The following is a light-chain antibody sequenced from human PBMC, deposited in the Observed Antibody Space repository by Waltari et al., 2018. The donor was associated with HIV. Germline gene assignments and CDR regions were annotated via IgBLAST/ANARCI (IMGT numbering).Light chain of an antibody. CDR3: MQALQTPFT. V-gene: IGKV2-28*01. J-gene: IGKJ3*01. CDR2: LGS. CDR1: QSLLHSNGYNY. Sequence: DIVMTQSPLSLPVTPGEPASISCRSSQSLLHSNGYNYLDWYLKKPGQSPQLLSYLGSNRASGVPDRFSGRCSGTEFTLKISRVEAEDVGVYYCMQALQTPFTFGPGTKVDIK.